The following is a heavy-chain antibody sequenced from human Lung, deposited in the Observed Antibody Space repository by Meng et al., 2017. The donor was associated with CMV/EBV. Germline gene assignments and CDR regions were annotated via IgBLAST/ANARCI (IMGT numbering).Heavy chain of an antibody. V-gene: IGHV1-18*01. D-gene: IGHD3-9*01. CDR3: ARSITIFQIDY. Sequence: ASXXVSXKGSDYNFASYGITWVRQAPGQGIGWMGWINTDNGNTKYAQKFQDRVIMTTDRSTRTAYMELRSLRSDDTAVYYCARSITIFQIDYWGQGTPVTVSS. CDR2: INTDNGNT. CDR1: DYNFASYG. J-gene: IGHJ4*02.